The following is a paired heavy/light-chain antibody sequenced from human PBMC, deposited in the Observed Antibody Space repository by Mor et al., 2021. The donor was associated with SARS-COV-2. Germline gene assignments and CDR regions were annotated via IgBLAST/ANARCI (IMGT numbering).Heavy chain of an antibody. CDR3: ARDRRYYDFWSGYWNYYYGMDV. CDR1: GGSISSYY. D-gene: IGHD3-3*01. J-gene: IGHJ6*02. V-gene: IGHV4-59*01. Sequence: QVQLQESGPGLVKPSETLSLTCTVSGGSISSYYWSWIRQPPGKGLEWIGYIYYSGSTNYNPSLKSRVTISVDTSKNQFSLKLSSVTAADTAVYYCARDRRYYDFWSGYWNYYYGMDVWGQGTTVTVSS. CDR2: IYYSGST.
Light chain of an antibody. V-gene: IGKV1-33*01. J-gene: IGKJ3*01. CDR2: DAS. CDR3: QQYDNLPIFT. CDR1: QDISNY. Sequence: DIQMTQSPSSLSASVGDRVTITCQASQDISNYLNWYQQKPGKAPKLLIYDASNLETGVPSRFSGSGSGTDFTFTISSLQPEDIATYYCQQYDNLPIFTFGPGTKVDIK.